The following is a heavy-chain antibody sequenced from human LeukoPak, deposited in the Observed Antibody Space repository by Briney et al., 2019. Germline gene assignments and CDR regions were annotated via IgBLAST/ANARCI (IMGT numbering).Heavy chain of an antibody. J-gene: IGHJ6*02. CDR3: ARVFEDIVKYYYYGMDV. CDR1: GFTFSDYY. V-gene: IGHV3-11*05. CDR2: ISSSYT. D-gene: IGHD5-12*01. Sequence: PGGSLRLSCAASGFTFSDYYMSWIRQAPGKGLEWVSYISSSYTNYANSVKGRFTISRDNAKNSLYLQMNSLRAEDTAVYYCARVFEDIVKYYYYGMDVWGQGTTVTVSS.